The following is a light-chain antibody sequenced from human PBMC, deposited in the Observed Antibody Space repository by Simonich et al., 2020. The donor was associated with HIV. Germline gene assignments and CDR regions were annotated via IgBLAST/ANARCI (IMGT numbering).Light chain of an antibody. J-gene: IGKJ3*01. V-gene: IGKV1-5*03. CDR2: KAS. CDR3: QQYGSSPLLT. Sequence: DIHMNQSPSTLSSSVGERVTIPSRSSQSISSWFAWYQQKPGKAPKLLLYKASTLESGVTSRFSGSGSTTDFTPTISRLEPEDFSVYYCQQYGSSPLLTFGPGTKVDIK. CDR1: QSISSW.